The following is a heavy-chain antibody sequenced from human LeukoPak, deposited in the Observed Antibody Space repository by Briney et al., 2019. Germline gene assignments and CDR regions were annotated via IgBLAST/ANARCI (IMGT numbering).Heavy chain of an antibody. V-gene: IGHV1-8*03. CDR3: ARGPIRFLEWLHYFDY. Sequence: ASVKVSCKASEYTFTSYDINRVRQATGQGLEWMGWMNPNSGNTGYAQKFQGRVTITRNTSISTAYMELSSPRSEDTAVYYCARGPIRFLEWLHYFDYWGQGTLVTVSS. CDR1: EYTFTSYD. D-gene: IGHD3-3*01. J-gene: IGHJ4*02. CDR2: MNPNSGNT.